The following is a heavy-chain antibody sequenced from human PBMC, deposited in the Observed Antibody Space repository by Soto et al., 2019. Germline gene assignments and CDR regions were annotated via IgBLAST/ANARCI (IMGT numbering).Heavy chain of an antibody. CDR1: GFTFSSYA. Sequence: GGSLRLSCAASGFTFSSYAMTWVRQAPGKGLEWVSSTSYSGVSTYYADSVKGRFTISRDNSKNTLFLQMNSLRVEDTAVYYCAKDVSTITMVAGSQGMDVWGQGTTVTVSS. V-gene: IGHV3-23*01. CDR3: AKDVSTITMVAGSQGMDV. D-gene: IGHD3-10*01. J-gene: IGHJ6*02. CDR2: TSYSGVST.